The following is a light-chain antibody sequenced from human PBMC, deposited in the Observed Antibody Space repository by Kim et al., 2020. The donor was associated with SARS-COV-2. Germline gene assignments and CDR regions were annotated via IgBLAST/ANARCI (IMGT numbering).Light chain of an antibody. Sequence: RQPPSITCTGNNNKVGAEGAVWRQQHQGQTPKLRSYRNNTRPSGISERLSASRSGNTASLAITGLQPEDEADYYCSAWDISLRAWVFGGGTQLTVL. CDR2: RNN. J-gene: IGLJ3*02. CDR3: SAWDISLRAWV. CDR1: NNKVGAEG. V-gene: IGLV10-54*01.